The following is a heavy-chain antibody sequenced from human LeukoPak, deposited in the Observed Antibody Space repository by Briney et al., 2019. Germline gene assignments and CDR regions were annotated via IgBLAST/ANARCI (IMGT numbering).Heavy chain of an antibody. CDR2: IKQDGNEK. J-gene: IGHJ3*02. Sequence: GGSLRLSCAASGFTFSRSWMSWVRQAPGKGLEWVANIKQDGNEKYYVDSVKGRFTISRDNGKNSLYLQMNSLRAEDTAVYFCGRGGNGIDIWGQGTTVIVSS. CDR3: GRGGNGIDI. CDR1: GFTFSRSW. D-gene: IGHD2-8*01. V-gene: IGHV3-7*01.